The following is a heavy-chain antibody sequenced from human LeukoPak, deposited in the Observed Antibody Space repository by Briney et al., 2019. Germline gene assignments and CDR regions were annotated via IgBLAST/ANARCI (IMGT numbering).Heavy chain of an antibody. CDR1: GFTFNTYS. CDR2: ISSRSSAI. CDR3: ARDRPPMDV. Sequence: GGSLRLSCAASGFTFNTYSMNWVRQAPGKGLEWVSYISSRSSAIHYAVSVKGRFTISRDNAKNSLYLQMNSLRDEDTAVYYCARDRPPMDVWGQGTTVTISS. V-gene: IGHV3-48*02. J-gene: IGHJ6*02.